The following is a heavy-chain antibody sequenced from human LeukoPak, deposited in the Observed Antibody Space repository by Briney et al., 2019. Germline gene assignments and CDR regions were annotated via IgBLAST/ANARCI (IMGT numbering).Heavy chain of an antibody. Sequence: SETLSLTCTVSGGSISSYYWGWIRRPPGKGLEWIGYIYYSGSTNYNPSLKSRVTISVDTSKNQFSLKLSSVTAADTAVYYCAREFSSSSWYYFDYWGQGTLVTVSS. CDR1: GGSISSYY. D-gene: IGHD6-13*01. J-gene: IGHJ4*02. CDR2: IYYSGST. V-gene: IGHV4-59*01. CDR3: AREFSSSSWYYFDY.